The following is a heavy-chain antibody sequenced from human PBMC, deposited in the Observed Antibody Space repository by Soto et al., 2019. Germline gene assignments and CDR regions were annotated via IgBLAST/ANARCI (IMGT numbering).Heavy chain of an antibody. D-gene: IGHD3-10*01. J-gene: IGHJ4*02. CDR2: ISYDGSNK. Sequence: QVQLVESGGGVVQPGRSLRLSCAASGFTFSSYGMHWVRQSPGKGLEWVAVISYDGSNKYYADSVKGRFTISRDNSKNTLYLQMNSLRAEGTAVYYCVRGPGDYWGQGTLVTVSS. CDR3: VRGPGDY. CDR1: GFTFSSYG. V-gene: IGHV3-30*03.